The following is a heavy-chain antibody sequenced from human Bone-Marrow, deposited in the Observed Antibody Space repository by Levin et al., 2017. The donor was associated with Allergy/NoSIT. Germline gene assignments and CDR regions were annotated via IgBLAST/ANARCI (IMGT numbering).Heavy chain of an antibody. Sequence: ASVKVSCKASGYTFTSYGISWVRQAPGQGLEWMGWISAYNGNTNYAQKLQGRVTMTTDTSTSTAYMELRSLRSDDTAVYYCARRYCSGGSCFRYYYGMDVWGQGTTVTVSS. CDR2: ISAYNGNT. CDR3: ARRYCSGGSCFRYYYGMDV. J-gene: IGHJ6*02. CDR1: GYTFTSYG. D-gene: IGHD2-15*01. V-gene: IGHV1-18*01.